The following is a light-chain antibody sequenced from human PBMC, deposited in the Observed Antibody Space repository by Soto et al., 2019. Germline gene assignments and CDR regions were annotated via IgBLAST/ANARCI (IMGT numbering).Light chain of an antibody. Sequence: QLVLTQSPAASASLGASVKLTCTLSSRHSSYAIAWHQQQPEKGPRYLMNLNSDGSHSKGDGIPDRFSGTSSGAERYRTISNLKHEDEADYYCQKGDTGTRVLGGGTKLTV. V-gene: IGLV4-69*01. J-gene: IGLJ3*02. CDR1: SRHSSYA. CDR2: LNSDGSH. CDR3: QKGDTGTRV.